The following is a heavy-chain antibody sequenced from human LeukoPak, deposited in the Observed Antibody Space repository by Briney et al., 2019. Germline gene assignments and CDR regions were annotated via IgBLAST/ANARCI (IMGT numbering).Heavy chain of an antibody. CDR1: GGSISSGGYY. V-gene: IGHV4-61*08. CDR2: IYYSGST. J-gene: IGHJ4*02. D-gene: IGHD5-18*01. CDR3: ARATRIQLLFDY. Sequence: PSETLSLTCTVSGGSISSGGYYWSWIRQPPGKGLEWIGYIYYSGSTNYNPSLKSRVTISVDTSKNQFSLKLSSVTAADTAVYYCARATRIQLLFDYWGQGTLVTVSS.